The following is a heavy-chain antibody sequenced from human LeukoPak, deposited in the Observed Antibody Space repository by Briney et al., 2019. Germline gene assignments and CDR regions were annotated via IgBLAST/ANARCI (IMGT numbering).Heavy chain of an antibody. D-gene: IGHD5-24*01. V-gene: IGHV1-69*04. CDR2: IISDSGVP. J-gene: IGHJ4*02. CDR1: GGTLTNYA. Sequence: GASVKVSCKASGGTLTNYAFGWVRQAPGQGLEWMGRIISDSGVPHYAQDFQGRVTITADKSTNTVYMELSSLRSEDTAVYYCARAKDGYNYYFDYWGQGTLVTVSS. CDR3: ARAKDGYNYYFDY.